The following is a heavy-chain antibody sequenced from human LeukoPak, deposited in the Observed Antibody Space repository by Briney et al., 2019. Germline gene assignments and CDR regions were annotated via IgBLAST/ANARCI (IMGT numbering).Heavy chain of an antibody. CDR3: ARLGTTSWLDP. D-gene: IGHD4-17*01. J-gene: IGHJ5*02. V-gene: IGHV1-18*01. Sequence: ASVKVSCKASGYTFTSFGVTWVRQAPGQGIEWMGWISAYNGKTNYAQKFQGRVTMTTDTPASTAYMELRSLISDDTAVYYCARLGTTSWLDPWGQGTLLTVSS. CDR1: GYTFTSFG. CDR2: ISAYNGKT.